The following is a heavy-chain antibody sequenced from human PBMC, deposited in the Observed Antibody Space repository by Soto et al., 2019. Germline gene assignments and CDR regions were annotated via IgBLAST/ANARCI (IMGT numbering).Heavy chain of an antibody. CDR3: AKSAETGYSPGRFDY. Sequence: VQLVESGGDAVQPGRPLRLSCAAAGFTFENYAMHWFRQGPGKGLEWVSGISWNSGIIANADSVKGRFTISRDNAKNTLYLEMNSLRVEDTALYYGAKSAETGYSPGRFDYWGQGTLVSVSS. D-gene: IGHD5-18*01. CDR2: ISWNSGII. V-gene: IGHV3-9*01. J-gene: IGHJ4*02. CDR1: GFTFENYA.